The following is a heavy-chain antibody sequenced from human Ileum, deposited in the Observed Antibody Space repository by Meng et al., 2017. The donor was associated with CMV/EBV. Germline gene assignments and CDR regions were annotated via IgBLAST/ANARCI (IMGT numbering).Heavy chain of an antibody. Sequence: LPCAVYFGSFSCYYRSWLRPPPGKGLEWIGEIHPAWTTNYNPSLKSRVSISIDTSKKQFFLKLSSVTAADTAVYYCARDGLGPEFFQHWGQGNLVTVSS. V-gene: IGHV4-34*01. CDR2: IHPAWTT. CDR1: FGSFSCYY. J-gene: IGHJ1*01. D-gene: IGHD3/OR15-3a*01. CDR3: ARDGLGPEFFQH.